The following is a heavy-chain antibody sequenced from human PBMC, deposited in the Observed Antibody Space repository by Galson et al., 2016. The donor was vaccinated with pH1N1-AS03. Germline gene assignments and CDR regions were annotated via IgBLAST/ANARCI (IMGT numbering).Heavy chain of an antibody. CDR1: GFTFSGYA. CDR2: VSTNGRRT. Sequence: SLRLSCAASGFTFSGYAMNWVRQAPGKGLEWVSGVSTNGRRTFQAVSVKGRFTISRDNSKNTLYLPMNSLRVEDAAVYYCAKGGIYNREGLGGSWGQGTLVAVSS. CDR3: AKGGIYNREGLGGS. V-gene: IGHV3-23*01. J-gene: IGHJ5*02. D-gene: IGHD2/OR15-2a*01.